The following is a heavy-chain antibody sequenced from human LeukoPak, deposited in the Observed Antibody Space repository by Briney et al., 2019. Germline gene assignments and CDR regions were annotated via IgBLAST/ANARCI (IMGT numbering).Heavy chain of an antibody. CDR3: ARDRHSSGWYDY. Sequence: GGSLRLSCAASGFTVSSNYMSWVRQAPGKGLEWVSVIYSGGSTYYADSVKGRFTISRDNSKNTLYLQMNSLRAEDTAVYCCARDRHSSGWYDYWGQGTLVTVSS. D-gene: IGHD6-19*01. CDR2: IYSGGST. V-gene: IGHV3-53*01. J-gene: IGHJ4*02. CDR1: GFTVSSNY.